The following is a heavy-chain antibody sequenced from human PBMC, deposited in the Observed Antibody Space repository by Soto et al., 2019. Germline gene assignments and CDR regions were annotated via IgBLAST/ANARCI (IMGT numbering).Heavy chain of an antibody. D-gene: IGHD3-3*01. Sequence: QVQLQESGPGLVKPSQTLSLTCTVSGGSISSGDYYWRWIRQSPGKGLEWIGYIYYSGTTYYNPSLKSQVTIAVDTSKSQFSLKLSSATAADTAVYYCAIGRDFSPVWGQGTLVTVSS. CDR3: AIGRDFSPV. V-gene: IGHV4-30-4*01. J-gene: IGHJ4*02. CDR1: GGSISSGDYY. CDR2: IYYSGTT.